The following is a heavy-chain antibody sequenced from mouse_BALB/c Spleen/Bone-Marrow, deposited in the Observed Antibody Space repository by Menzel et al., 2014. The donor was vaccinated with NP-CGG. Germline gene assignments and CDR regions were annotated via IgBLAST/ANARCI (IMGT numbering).Heavy chain of an antibody. J-gene: IGHJ3*01. CDR3: AGVTKFAY. V-gene: IGHV5-9-3*01. D-gene: IGHD2-3*01. CDR1: GFIFSSYA. CDR2: ISSGGSYT. Sequence: EVQLQESGGGLVKPGGSLKLSCAASGFIFSSYAMSWVRQTPEKRLEWVATISSGGSYTYYPDSVKGRFTISRDNAKNTLYLQMSSLRSEDTAMYYCAGVTKFAYWGQGTLVTVSA.